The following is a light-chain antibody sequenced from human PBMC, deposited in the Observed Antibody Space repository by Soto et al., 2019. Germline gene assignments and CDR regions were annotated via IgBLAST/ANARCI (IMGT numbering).Light chain of an antibody. Sequence: NFMLTQPHSVSASPGKTVTISCTRSSGSIASNYVQWYQQRPGSSPTTVIYEDNQRPSGVPDRFSGSIDSSSNSASLTISGLKTEDEADYYCQSYDNSNVIFGGGTKLTVL. CDR3: QSYDNSNVI. CDR1: SGSIASNY. J-gene: IGLJ2*01. CDR2: EDN. V-gene: IGLV6-57*01.